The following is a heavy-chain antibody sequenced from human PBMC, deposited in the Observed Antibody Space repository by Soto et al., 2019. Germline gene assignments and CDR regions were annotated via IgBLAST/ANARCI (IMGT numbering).Heavy chain of an antibody. Sequence: QVQLVEFGGGVVQPGGSLSLSCAASGFRFSGHGMHWVRQAPGKGLEWVTFIGFDGTKKDYIDSVKGRFTVSRDNSRNTLFLQMNSLRAEDTAVYFCARFTGTGLDTQGRLDSWGQGILVTVSS. CDR1: GFRFSGHG. D-gene: IGHD4-4*01. J-gene: IGHJ4*02. CDR3: ARFTGTGLDTQGRLDS. CDR2: IGFDGTKK. V-gene: IGHV3-30*19.